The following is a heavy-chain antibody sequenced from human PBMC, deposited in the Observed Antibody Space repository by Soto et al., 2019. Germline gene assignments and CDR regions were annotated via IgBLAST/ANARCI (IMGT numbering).Heavy chain of an antibody. D-gene: IGHD2-21*02. CDR2: IYYSGST. CDR1: GGSISSYY. V-gene: IGHV4-59*01. CDR3: ARHRSDFWFDP. J-gene: IGHJ5*02. Sequence: LSLTCHVSGGSISSYYCSWIRQPPGKGLEWIGYIYYSGSTNYNPSLKSRVTISVDTSKNQFSLKLSSVTAADTAVYYCARHRSDFWFDPWGQGTLVTVS.